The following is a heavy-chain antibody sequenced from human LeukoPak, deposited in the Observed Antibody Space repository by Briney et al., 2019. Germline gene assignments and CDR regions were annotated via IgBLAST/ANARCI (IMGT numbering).Heavy chain of an antibody. CDR3: AREHWFGELGT. D-gene: IGHD3-10*01. CDR2: IKEDGGEQ. V-gene: IGHV3-7*01. J-gene: IGHJ4*02. CDR1: GFTFSNYG. Sequence: GGSLRLSCAASGFTFSNYGMSWVRQAPGKGLEWVANIKEDGGEQNYADSVKGRFTITRDNAKGTLFLQMNSLRAEDTALYYCAREHWFGELGTWGQGTLVSVSS.